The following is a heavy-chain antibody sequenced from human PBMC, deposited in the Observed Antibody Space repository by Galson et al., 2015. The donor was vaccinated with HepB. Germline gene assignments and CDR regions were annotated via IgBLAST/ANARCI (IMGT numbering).Heavy chain of an antibody. J-gene: IGHJ4*02. V-gene: IGHV6-1*01. D-gene: IGHD1-20*01. CDR3: VRDDSSNWDGRGAPNFDY. Sequence: CAISGDSVSSKSAAWHWIRQSPSRGLEWLGRTYYRSKWWSSYAEAVKSRITIIPDASKNQISLQLNSVTPEDTAMYYCVRDDSSNWDGRGAPNFDYWGQGTLVTVSS. CDR1: GDSVSSKSAA. CDR2: TYYRSKWWS.